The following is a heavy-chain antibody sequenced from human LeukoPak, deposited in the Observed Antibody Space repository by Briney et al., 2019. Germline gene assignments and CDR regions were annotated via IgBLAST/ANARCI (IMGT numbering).Heavy chain of an antibody. J-gene: IGHJ4*02. CDR3: ARGTIFGAADY. Sequence: SETLSLTCTVSGGSISSYYWSWIRQPPGKGLEWIGYIYYSGSTNYNPSLKSRVTISVDTSKNQFSLKLSSVTAADTAVYYCARGTIFGAADYWGQGTLVTVSS. CDR1: GGSISSYY. V-gene: IGHV4-59*12. CDR2: IYYSGST. D-gene: IGHD3-3*01.